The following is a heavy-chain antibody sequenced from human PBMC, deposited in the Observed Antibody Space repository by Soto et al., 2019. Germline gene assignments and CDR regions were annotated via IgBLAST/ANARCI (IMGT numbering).Heavy chain of an antibody. Sequence: EVQLVESGGGLVQPGGSLRLSCAASEFTFDKYYMTWVRQAPGKGPEWVANIKPDGSEQYYVDSVKGRFTISRDNANNSLYLQMNSLRAEDTAVYFCARGHWNYYYGFDVWGQGTTVTVSS. CDR3: ARGHWNYYYGFDV. J-gene: IGHJ6*02. D-gene: IGHD1-1*01. CDR2: IKPDGSEQ. CDR1: EFTFDKYY. V-gene: IGHV3-7*01.